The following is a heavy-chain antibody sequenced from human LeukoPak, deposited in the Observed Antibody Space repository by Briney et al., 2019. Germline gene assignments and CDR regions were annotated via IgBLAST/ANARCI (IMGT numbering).Heavy chain of an antibody. D-gene: IGHD5-24*01. CDR3: ARGGGYNTFDY. V-gene: IGHV1-46*01. CDR2: IYPRDGST. J-gene: IGHJ4*02. Sequence: ASVKVSCKASGYTFTSNYIHWVRQAPGQGLEWMGMIYPRDGSTSYAQKFQGRVTVTRDTSTSTVHMELGSLRSEDTAVYYCARGGGYNTFDYWGQGTLVTVSS. CDR1: GYTFTSNY.